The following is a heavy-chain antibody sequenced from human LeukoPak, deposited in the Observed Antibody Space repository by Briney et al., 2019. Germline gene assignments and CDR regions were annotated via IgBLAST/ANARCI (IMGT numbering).Heavy chain of an antibody. V-gene: IGHV4-38-2*02. CDR3: ARAPMVRGVILAYYMDV. CDR2: IFHTGST. D-gene: IGHD3-10*01. Sequence: SETLSLTCTVSGYSISSGYYWAWIRQPPGKGLEWIGSIFHTGSTYHNPSLRSRVTISVDTSKNQFSLKLSSVTAADTAVYYCARAPMVRGVILAYYMDVWGKGTTVTVSS. J-gene: IGHJ6*03. CDR1: GYSISSGYY.